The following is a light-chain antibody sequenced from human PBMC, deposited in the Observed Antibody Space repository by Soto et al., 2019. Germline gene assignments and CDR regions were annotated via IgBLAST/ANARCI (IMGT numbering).Light chain of an antibody. V-gene: IGKV1-5*03. J-gene: IGKJ3*01. CDR1: QSVSTW. Sequence: DIQMTQSPSAVSASVGGRVIITCRASQSVSTWLAWYQQKAGKAHKLLIYKASTLQSGVPSRLSGGGSGTEVPLTISSLQPDDVATGYCQQYSSYSRLTFGPGTKVDIK. CDR3: QQYSSYSRLT. CDR2: KAS.